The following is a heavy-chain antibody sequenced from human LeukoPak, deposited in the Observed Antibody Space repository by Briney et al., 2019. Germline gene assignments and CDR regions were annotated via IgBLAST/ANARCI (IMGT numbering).Heavy chain of an antibody. V-gene: IGHV3-23*01. Sequence: GASVRLSCEASGYTFSSYAMSWVRQAPGKGLEWMSSISGNGGSTYYADTFKGRVTITRDNSKNTLYLQMSSLRAEDTAVYYCAKDSTGGSSGYRFCYFDYWGQGTLVTVSS. D-gene: IGHD3-22*01. J-gene: IGHJ4*02. CDR3: AKDSTGGSSGYRFCYFDY. CDR1: GYTFSSYA. CDR2: ISGNGGST.